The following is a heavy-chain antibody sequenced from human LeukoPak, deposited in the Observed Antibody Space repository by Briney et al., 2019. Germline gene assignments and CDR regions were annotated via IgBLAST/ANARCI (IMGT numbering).Heavy chain of an antibody. CDR3: ARGGPGDYFDY. V-gene: IGHV3-53*01. CDR2: IYSGGST. Sequence: PGGSLRLSCAASGFTVSSNYMSWVRQAPGKGLEWVSVIYSGGSTYYADSVKGRFTISRDNSKNTLYLQMNGLRAEDTAVYYCARGGPGDYFDYWGQGTLVTVSS. J-gene: IGHJ4*02. D-gene: IGHD3-10*01. CDR1: GFTVSSNY.